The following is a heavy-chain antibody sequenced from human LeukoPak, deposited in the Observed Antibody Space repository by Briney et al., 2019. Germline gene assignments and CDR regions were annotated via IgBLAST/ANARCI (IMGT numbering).Heavy chain of an antibody. J-gene: IGHJ4*02. CDR3: ARGITTPFDY. Sequence: SATLFHPCAGSGGSLNSRSLSRGWIRHPPGKGLEWIVYIYHSGSTYYNPSLKSRVTIPVDRSKNQFSLKLSSVTAADTAVYYCARGITTPFDYWGQGTLVTVSS. V-gene: IGHV4-30-2*01. CDR2: IYHSGST. D-gene: IGHD2-15*01. CDR1: GGSLNSRSLS.